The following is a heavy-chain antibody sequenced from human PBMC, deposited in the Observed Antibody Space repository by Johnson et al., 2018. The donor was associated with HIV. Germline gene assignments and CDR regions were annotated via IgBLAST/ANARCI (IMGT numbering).Heavy chain of an antibody. CDR3: AKDRSSSWYDGAFDI. J-gene: IGHJ3*02. CDR2: LSYDGRAE. V-gene: IGHV3-30*04. Sequence: QVQLVESGGGVVQPGTSLRLSCTASGFAFSSYALHWVRQAPGKGLEWVAVLSYDGRAESYTDSVQDRFTISRDSSKNTLYLQMNSLRAEDTAVYYCAKDRSSSWYDGAFDIWGQGTMFIVSS. CDR1: GFAFSSYA. D-gene: IGHD6-13*01.